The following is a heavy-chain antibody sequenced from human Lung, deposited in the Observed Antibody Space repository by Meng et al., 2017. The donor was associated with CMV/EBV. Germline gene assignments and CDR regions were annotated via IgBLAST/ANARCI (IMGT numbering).Heavy chain of an antibody. CDR2: IPNRGSS. V-gene: IGHV4-4*02. D-gene: IGHD3-10*01. CDR1: GDSITNHNW. CDR3: LRRSGGSV. Sequence: QVLLPGSGLALVKPSETLSLTWAVFGDSITNHNWWAWVRQPPGKGLEWIGEIPNRGSSAYNPSLKSRVSMSIDKSKNQFSLKLTSVTAADTAVYHCLRRSGGSVWGQGTLVTVSS. J-gene: IGHJ1*01.